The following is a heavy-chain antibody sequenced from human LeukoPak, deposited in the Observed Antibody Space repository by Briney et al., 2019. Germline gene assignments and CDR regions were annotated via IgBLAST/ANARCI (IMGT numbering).Heavy chain of an antibody. CDR3: ARARRYSGYEYFDY. J-gene: IGHJ4*02. CDR1: GGSISSGGYS. Sequence: PSETLSLTCAVSGGSISSGGYSWSWIRQPPGKGLEWIGYIYHSGSTYYNPSLKSRVAISVDRSKNQFSLKLSSVTAADTAVYYCARARRYSGYEYFDYWGQGTLVTVSS. CDR2: IYHSGST. D-gene: IGHD5-12*01. V-gene: IGHV4-30-2*01.